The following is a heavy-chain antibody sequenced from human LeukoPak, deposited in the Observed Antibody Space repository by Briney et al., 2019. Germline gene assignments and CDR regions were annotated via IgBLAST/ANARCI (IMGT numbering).Heavy chain of an antibody. Sequence: SPGGSLRLSCAASGFTFSTYGMNWVRQAPGKGLEWVGRIKSKTDGGTTDYPAPVKGRFTISRDDSKNTMYLQMNSLKIEDTAVYYCTTGTGRYYYYGMDVWGQGTTVTVSS. CDR3: TTGTGRYYYYGMDV. V-gene: IGHV3-15*07. CDR2: IKSKTDGGTT. D-gene: IGHD6-6*01. CDR1: GFTFSTYG. J-gene: IGHJ6*02.